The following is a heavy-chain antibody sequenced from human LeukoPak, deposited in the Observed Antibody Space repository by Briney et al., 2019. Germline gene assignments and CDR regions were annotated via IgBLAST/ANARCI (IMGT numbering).Heavy chain of an antibody. V-gene: IGHV4-59*01. CDR3: ARVGAKDY. Sequence: SETLSLTCTVSGGSISSYYWSWIRQPPGKGLEWIGYIYYSGSTNYNPSLRSRVTISVDTSKNQFSLKLSSVTAADTAVYYCARVGAKDYWGQGTLVTVSS. CDR1: GGSISSYY. J-gene: IGHJ4*02. CDR2: IYYSGST. D-gene: IGHD1-26*01.